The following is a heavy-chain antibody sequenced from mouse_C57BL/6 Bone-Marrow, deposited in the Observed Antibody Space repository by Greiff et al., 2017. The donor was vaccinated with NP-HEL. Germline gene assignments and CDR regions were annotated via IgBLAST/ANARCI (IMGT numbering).Heavy chain of an antibody. Sequence: QVQLQQSGPGLVQPSQSLSITCTVSGFSLTSYGVHWVRQSPGKGLEWLGVLWRGGSTDYNAAFMSRLSITKDNSKSQVFFKMNSLQADDTAIYDCATPIYYDYDWFAYWGQGTLVTVSA. V-gene: IGHV2-5*01. CDR1: GFSLTSYG. CDR3: ATPIYYDYDWFAY. CDR2: LWRGGST. D-gene: IGHD2-4*01. J-gene: IGHJ3*01.